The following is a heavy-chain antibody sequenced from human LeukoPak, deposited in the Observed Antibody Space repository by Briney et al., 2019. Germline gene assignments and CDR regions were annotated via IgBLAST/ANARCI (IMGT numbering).Heavy chain of an antibody. V-gene: IGHV3-64*04. D-gene: IGHD6-13*01. Sequence: GGSLRLSCSASGFNFNNYAMNWVRQAPGKGLEYVSAISSNGGSTYYADSVKGRFSISRDNSKNTLYLQMNSLRAEDTAVYYCARAGGTIAAAGPFDYWGQGTLVTVSS. CDR2: ISSNGGST. CDR1: GFNFNNYA. J-gene: IGHJ4*02. CDR3: ARAGGTIAAAGPFDY.